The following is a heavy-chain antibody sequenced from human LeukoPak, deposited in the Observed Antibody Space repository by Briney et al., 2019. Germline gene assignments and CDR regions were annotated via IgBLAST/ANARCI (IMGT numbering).Heavy chain of an antibody. CDR3: ARLENVDWFDP. CDR1: GYSISSGYY. D-gene: IGHD1-1*01. J-gene: IGHJ5*02. Sequence: SETLSLTCTVSGYSISSGYYWGWIRQPPGKGLEWIGSIYHSGSTYYNPSLKSRVTMSIDTSKNQFSLKLSSVTAADTAVYYCARLENVDWFDPWGQGTLVIVSS. V-gene: IGHV4-38-2*02. CDR2: IYHSGST.